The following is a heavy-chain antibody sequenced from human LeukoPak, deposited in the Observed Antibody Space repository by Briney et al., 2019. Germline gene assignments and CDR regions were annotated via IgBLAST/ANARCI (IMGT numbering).Heavy chain of an antibody. Sequence: SETLSLTCTVSGGSVSSHYWSWIRQPPGKGLEWIGYIYYSRSTIYSPSLQGRVTIKIDTSRNQFSLNLSSVTAADTAVYYCARSGEGGAYWGQGTLVTVSS. CDR2: IYYSRST. CDR1: GGSVSSHY. V-gene: IGHV4-59*02. D-gene: IGHD2-15*01. J-gene: IGHJ4*02. CDR3: ARSGEGGAY.